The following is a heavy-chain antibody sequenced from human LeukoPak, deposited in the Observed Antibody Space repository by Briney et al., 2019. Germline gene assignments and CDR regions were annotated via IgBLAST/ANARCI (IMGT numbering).Heavy chain of an antibody. CDR3: ARAPVLYCSGGSCYYYYGMDV. V-gene: IGHV4-30-4*01. J-gene: IGHJ6*02. Sequence: KSSETLSLTCTVSGGSVSSGSYYWSWIRQPPGKGLEWIGYIYYSGSTYYNPSLKSRVTISVDTSKNQFSLKLSSVTAADTAVYYCARAPVLYCSGGSCYYYYGMDVWGQGTTVTVSS. CDR1: GGSVSSGSYY. D-gene: IGHD2-15*01. CDR2: IYYSGST.